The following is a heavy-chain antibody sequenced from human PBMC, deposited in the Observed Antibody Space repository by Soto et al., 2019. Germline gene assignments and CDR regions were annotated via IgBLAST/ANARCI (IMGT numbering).Heavy chain of an antibody. J-gene: IGHJ5*02. CDR1: GYTFTGYY. CDR3: ARMESFGSLNWFDP. V-gene: IGHV1-2*02. CDR2: INPNSGDT. D-gene: IGHD5-18*01. Sequence: ASVKVSCKASGYTFTGYYVHWVRQAPGQGLEWMGWINPNSGDTYLAQRFRGRVTMNRDISIATAYMELNSLTSEDTAIYYCARMESFGSLNWFDPWGQGTLVTVSS.